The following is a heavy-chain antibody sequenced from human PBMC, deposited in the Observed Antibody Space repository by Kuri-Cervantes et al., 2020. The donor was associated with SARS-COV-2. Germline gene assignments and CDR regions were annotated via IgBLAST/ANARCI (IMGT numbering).Heavy chain of an antibody. D-gene: IGHD2-15*01. CDR2: IYHDDSDP. CDR1: GNKFPNHW. Sequence: GSGNKFPNHWVGWVRQMPGKGLEWMGVIYHDDSDPRYRPSFQGQVTISADKSIRTAYLQWNSLKASDTAIYYCARRGSATTFLDYWGQGTQVTGYS. CDR3: ARRGSATTFLDY. J-gene: IGHJ4*02. V-gene: IGHV5-51*01.